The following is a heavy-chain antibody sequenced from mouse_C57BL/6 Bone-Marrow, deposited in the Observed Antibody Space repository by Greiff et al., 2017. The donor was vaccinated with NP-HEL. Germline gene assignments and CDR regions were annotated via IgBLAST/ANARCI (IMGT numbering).Heavy chain of an antibody. Sequence: EVQLVESGGGLVQPGGSLKLSCAASGFTFSDYYMYWVRQTPEKRLEWVAYISNGGGSTYYHDTVKGRFTISRDNAKNTLYLQMSRLKSEDTAMYYCARHGYYGYAMDYWGQGTSVTVSS. CDR2: ISNGGGST. D-gene: IGHD2-3*01. CDR3: ARHGYYGYAMDY. CDR1: GFTFSDYY. V-gene: IGHV5-12*01. J-gene: IGHJ4*01.